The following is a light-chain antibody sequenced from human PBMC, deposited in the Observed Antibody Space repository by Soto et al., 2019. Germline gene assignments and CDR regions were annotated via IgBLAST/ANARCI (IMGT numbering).Light chain of an antibody. CDR1: QSVGSTY. Sequence: EIVLTQSPGTLSLSPGERATLSCRASQSVGSTYLAWYQQKPGQAPKLLIYGVSSRPTGIPDRFSGSVSGPDFTLTISRLEPEDFAVYYCQQYGTSPLTFGPGTKVDI. CDR2: GVS. J-gene: IGKJ3*01. CDR3: QQYGTSPLT. V-gene: IGKV3-20*01.